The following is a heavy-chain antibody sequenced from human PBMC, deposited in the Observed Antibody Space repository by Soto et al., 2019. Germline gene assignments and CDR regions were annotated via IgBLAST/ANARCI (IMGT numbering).Heavy chain of an antibody. J-gene: IGHJ4*02. CDR1: GGTFSSYA. Sequence: QVQLVQSGAEVKKPGSSVKVSCKASGGTFSSYAISWVRQAPGQGLEWMGGIIPIFGTANYAQKFQGRGTITADESTSTAYMELSSLRSEDTAVYYCARDSGYCSCGSCYSLGYWGQGTLVTVSS. D-gene: IGHD2-15*01. V-gene: IGHV1-69*01. CDR2: IIPIFGTA. CDR3: ARDSGYCSCGSCYSLGY.